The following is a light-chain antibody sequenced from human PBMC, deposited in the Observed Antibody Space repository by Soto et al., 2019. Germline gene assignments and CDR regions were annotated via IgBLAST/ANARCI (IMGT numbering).Light chain of an antibody. V-gene: IGLV2-14*01. CDR3: ASFRSGTILV. CDR1: RSDIGDSNF. J-gene: IGLJ1*01. CDR2: EVN. Sequence: QSVLTQPASVSGSPGQSVTISCTGPRSDIGDSNFISWYQHSPGKAPRLLIYEVNNRPSGVSKRFSGSKAGNTAPLTISGLLDDDEADHFCASFRSGTILVFGSGTKVTVL.